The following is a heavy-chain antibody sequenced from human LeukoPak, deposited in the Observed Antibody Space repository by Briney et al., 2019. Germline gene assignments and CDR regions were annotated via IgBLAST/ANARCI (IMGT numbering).Heavy chain of an antibody. CDR3: GRRAARRGDY. CDR2: INHSGST. Sequence: SETLSLTCAVYGGSFSGYHWSWIRQPPGKGLEWIGEINHSGSTNYNPSLKSRVTISVDTSKNQFSLKLSSVTAADTAVYYCGRRAARRGDYWGQGTLVTVSS. D-gene: IGHD6-25*01. CDR1: GGSFSGYH. V-gene: IGHV4-34*01. J-gene: IGHJ4*02.